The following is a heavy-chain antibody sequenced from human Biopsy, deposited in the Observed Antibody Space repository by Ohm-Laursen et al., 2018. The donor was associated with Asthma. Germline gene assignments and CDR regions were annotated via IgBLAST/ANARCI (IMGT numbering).Heavy chain of an antibody. CDR2: ISYSGST. D-gene: IGHD2-15*01. CDR3: ARVPTTLRYFDL. V-gene: IGHV4-61*01. CDR1: GGSVSSGSYY. Sequence: SETLSLTCTVSGGSVSSGSYYWSWIRQPPGKGLAWVSYISYSGSTDYNPSLKSRLTISMDTSKNRFSLKLSSVTAADTAVYYCARVPTTLRYFDLWGRGTLVTVSS. J-gene: IGHJ2*01.